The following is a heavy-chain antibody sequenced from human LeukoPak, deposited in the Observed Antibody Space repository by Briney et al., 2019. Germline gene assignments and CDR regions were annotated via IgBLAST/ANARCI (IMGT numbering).Heavy chain of an antibody. CDR3: AKDLRDNYYYYGMDV. CDR2: ISGSGGST. V-gene: IGHV3-23*01. CDR1: GFTFSSYA. D-gene: IGHD4-17*01. J-gene: IGHJ6*02. Sequence: GGSLRLSCAASGFTFSSYAMSWVRQAPGKGLEWVSAISGSGGSTYYADSVKGRFTISRDNSKNTLYLQMNSLRAEDTVVYYCAKDLRDNYYYYGMDVWGQGTTVTVSS.